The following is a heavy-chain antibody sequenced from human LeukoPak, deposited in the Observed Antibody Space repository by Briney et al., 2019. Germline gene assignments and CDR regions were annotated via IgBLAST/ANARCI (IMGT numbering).Heavy chain of an antibody. CDR3: ATYDNSGYYFAH. CDR2: IYYSGST. D-gene: IGHD3-22*01. Sequence: PSETLSLTCTASGGSISSSSYYWGWIRQPPGKGLEWIGSIYYSGSTYYNPSLESRVSISIDTSKNQFSLRLSSVTAADTAIYYCATYDNSGYYFAHWGQGSLVTVSS. CDR1: GGSISSSSYY. V-gene: IGHV4-39*07. J-gene: IGHJ4*02.